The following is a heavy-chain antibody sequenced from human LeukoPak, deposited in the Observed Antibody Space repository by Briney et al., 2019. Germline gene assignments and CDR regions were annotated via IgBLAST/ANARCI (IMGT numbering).Heavy chain of an antibody. D-gene: IGHD6-13*01. V-gene: IGHV1-2*02. CDR1: GYTFTDYY. Sequence: ASVKVSCRASGYTFTDYYMHWVRQAPGQGLEWMGWLNPNTFVTNYAQHFQGRVTMTRDTSISTAYMELSRLRSDDTAVYYCARVIAAAGHGYWGQGTLVTVSS. CDR3: ARVIAAAGHGY. CDR2: LNPNTFVT. J-gene: IGHJ4*02.